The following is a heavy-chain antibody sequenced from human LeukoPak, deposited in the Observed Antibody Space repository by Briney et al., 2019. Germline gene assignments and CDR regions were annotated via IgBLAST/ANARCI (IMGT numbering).Heavy chain of an antibody. CDR1: GFTFSSYA. CDR3: AKVATVTTYALADY. CDR2: ISGSGGST. Sequence: GGSLRLSCVVSGFTFSSYAMSWVRQAPGKGLEWVSGISGSGGSTYYADSVKGRFTISRDNSKNTLYLQMNSLRAEDTAIYYCAKVATVTTYALADYWGQGTLVTVSS. J-gene: IGHJ4*02. V-gene: IGHV3-23*01. D-gene: IGHD4-17*01.